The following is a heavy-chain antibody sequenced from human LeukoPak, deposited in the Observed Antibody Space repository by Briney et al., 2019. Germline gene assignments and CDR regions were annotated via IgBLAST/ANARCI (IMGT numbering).Heavy chain of an antibody. J-gene: IGHJ4*02. CDR1: GGSISSYY. CDR3: ARGRRDGYNLSLDFDY. V-gene: IGHV4-59*01. D-gene: IGHD5-24*01. Sequence: SETLSLTCPVSGGSISSYYWSWIRQPPGKGLEWIGYIYYSGSTNYNPSLKSRVTISVDTSKNQFSLKLSSVTAADTAVYYCARGRRDGYNLSLDFDYWGQGTLVTVSS. CDR2: IYYSGST.